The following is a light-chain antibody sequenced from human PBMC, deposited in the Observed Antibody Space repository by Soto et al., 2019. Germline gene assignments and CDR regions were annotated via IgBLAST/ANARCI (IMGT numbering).Light chain of an antibody. CDR1: QSVLFSSNNKNY. J-gene: IGKJ1*01. V-gene: IGKV4-1*01. CDR3: QQYFNSPRT. Sequence: DIVMTQSPDSLAVSLGERATTNCKSSQSVLFSSNNKNYLAWYQQKPGQPPKLLIYWTSTREFGVPDRFSGSGSGTDFTLTISSLQAEDVAVYYCQQYFNSPRTFGHGTKVDIK. CDR2: WTS.